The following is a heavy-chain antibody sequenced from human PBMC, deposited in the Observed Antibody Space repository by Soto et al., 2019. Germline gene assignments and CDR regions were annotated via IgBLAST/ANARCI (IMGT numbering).Heavy chain of an antibody. CDR2: IYDTGISGYTPST. CDR1: GGPITSSY. V-gene: IGHV4-59*01. CDR3: ARGEDAFFYYGLDV. J-gene: IGHJ6*02. Sequence: TLSLTCTVSGGPITSSYWSWIRRPPGKGLEWIAYIYDTGISGYTPSTSYNPSLKSRVTVSVDTSKSQFSLKLTSVTAADTAVYYCARGEDAFFYYGLDVWGQGITVTVSS.